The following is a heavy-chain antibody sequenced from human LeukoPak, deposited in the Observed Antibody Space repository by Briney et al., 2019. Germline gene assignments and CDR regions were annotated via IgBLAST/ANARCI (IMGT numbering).Heavy chain of an antibody. CDR3: VVGVGASDTGY. V-gene: IGHV3-15*05. Sequence: GGSLRLSCVVSGFTFSNAWMSWVRQAPGKGLEWVARIKRKIDGEATDYAAPVKGRFTISRDDSKNTLLLQMNSLKSEVTAVYHCVVGVGASDTGYWGQGTLVTVSS. J-gene: IGHJ4*02. CDR2: IKRKIDGEAT. D-gene: IGHD1-26*01. CDR1: GFTFSNAW.